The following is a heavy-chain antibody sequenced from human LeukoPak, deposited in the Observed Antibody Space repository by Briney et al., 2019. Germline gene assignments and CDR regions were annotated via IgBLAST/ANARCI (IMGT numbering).Heavy chain of an antibody. Sequence: PSQTLSLTCTVSGGSISSGGYYWSWIRQHPGKGLEWIGYIYYSGSTYYNPSLKSRVTISVDTSKNQFSLKLSSVTAADTAVYYCARVHCSGGSCYFAHFDYWGQGTLVTVSS. CDR2: IYYSGST. D-gene: IGHD2-15*01. V-gene: IGHV4-31*03. CDR3: ARVHCSGGSCYFAHFDY. J-gene: IGHJ4*02. CDR1: GGSISSGGYY.